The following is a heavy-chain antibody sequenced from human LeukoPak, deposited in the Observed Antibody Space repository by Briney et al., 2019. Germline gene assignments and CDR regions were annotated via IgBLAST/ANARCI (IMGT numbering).Heavy chain of an antibody. CDR3: AKDIVGARGGFDY. Sequence: GGSLRLSCAASGFTFSSYAMSWVRQAPGKGLEWVSAISGSGGSTYYADPVKGRFTISRDNSKNTLCLQMNSLRAEDTAVYYCAKDIVGARGGFDYWGQGTLVTVSS. V-gene: IGHV3-23*01. J-gene: IGHJ4*02. CDR2: ISGSGGST. CDR1: GFTFSSYA. D-gene: IGHD1-26*01.